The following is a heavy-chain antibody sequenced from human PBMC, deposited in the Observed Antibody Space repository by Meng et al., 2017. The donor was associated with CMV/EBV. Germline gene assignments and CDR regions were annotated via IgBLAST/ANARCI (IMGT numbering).Heavy chain of an antibody. CDR3: AKDYESFHKSIMITFGGVIDV. J-gene: IGHJ4*02. CDR1: GFTFSSYG. CDR2: IWYDGSNK. V-gene: IGHV3-33*06. D-gene: IGHD3-16*02. Sequence: GGSLRLSCAASGFTFSSYGMHWVRQAPGKGLEWVAVIWYDGSNKYYADSVKGRFTISRDNSKNTLYLQMNSLRAEDTAAYYCAKDYESFHKSIMITFGGVIDVWGQGTLVTVSS.